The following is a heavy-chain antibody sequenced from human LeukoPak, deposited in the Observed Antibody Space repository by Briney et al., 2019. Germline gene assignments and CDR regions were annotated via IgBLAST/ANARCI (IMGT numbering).Heavy chain of an antibody. V-gene: IGHV4-39*07. D-gene: IGHD3-16*02. Sequence: SETLSLTCTVSGGSISSSYYYWGWIRQPPGKGLEWIGSIYYSGSTYYNPSLKSRVTISVDTSKNQFSLKLSSVTAADTAVYYCARGLRYYDYVWGSYRHTYFDYWGQGTLVTVSS. CDR2: IYYSGST. J-gene: IGHJ4*02. CDR1: GGSISSSYYY. CDR3: ARGLRYYDYVWGSYRHTYFDY.